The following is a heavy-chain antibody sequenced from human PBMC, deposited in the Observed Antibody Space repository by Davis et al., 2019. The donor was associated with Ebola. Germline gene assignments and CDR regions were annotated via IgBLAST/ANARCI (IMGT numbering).Heavy chain of an antibody. CDR3: ARVLGYYDILTGYYSGVDWFDP. Sequence: SETLSLTCTVSGGSISSSSYYWGWIRQPPGKGLEWIGSIYYSGSTYYNPSLKSRVTISVDTSKNQFSLKLSSVTAADTAVYYCARVLGYYDILTGYYSGVDWFDPWGQGTLVTVSS. CDR1: GGSISSSSYY. D-gene: IGHD3-9*01. V-gene: IGHV4-39*01. J-gene: IGHJ5*02. CDR2: IYYSGST.